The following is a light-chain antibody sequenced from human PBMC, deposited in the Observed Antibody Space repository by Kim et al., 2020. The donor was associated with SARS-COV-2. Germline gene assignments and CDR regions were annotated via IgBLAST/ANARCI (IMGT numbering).Light chain of an antibody. V-gene: IGKV1-5*03. Sequence: SASVGDRVTLPCRAWQSISISLAWYQQKPGTAPMLLIYKASTLGSGVPSRVSGSGSGTEFPLTISRLQPDDFATYYCQQYNSYPYTFGQGTKLEI. CDR1: QSISIS. CDR3: QQYNSYPYT. CDR2: KAS. J-gene: IGKJ2*01.